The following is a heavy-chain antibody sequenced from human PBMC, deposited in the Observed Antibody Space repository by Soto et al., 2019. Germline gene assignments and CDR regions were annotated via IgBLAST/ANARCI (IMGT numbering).Heavy chain of an antibody. D-gene: IGHD4-4*01. CDR3: ASYRYDY. CDR1: GDSISSNSAA. Sequence: SQTLSLTCAISGDSISSNSAAWNWIRQSPSRGFEWLGRTYYRSRGYHDYAVSVKSRIIINPDTSKNQVSLQLNSVTPDDTAVYYCASYRYDYWGQGTVVTVSS. CDR2: TYYRSRGYH. V-gene: IGHV6-1*01. J-gene: IGHJ4*02.